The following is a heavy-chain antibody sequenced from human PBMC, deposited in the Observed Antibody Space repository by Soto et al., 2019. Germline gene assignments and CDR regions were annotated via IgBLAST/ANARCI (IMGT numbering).Heavy chain of an antibody. CDR3: ARATHYDFWSGPLTPNYYYYGMDV. D-gene: IGHD3-3*01. J-gene: IGHJ6*02. Sequence: SETLSLTCTVSGGSLSSYYWSWIRQPPGKGLEWIGYIYYSGSTNYNPSLKSRVTISVDTSKNQFSLKLSSVTAADTAVYYCARATHYDFWSGPLTPNYYYYGMDVWGQGTTVTVSS. CDR2: IYYSGST. CDR1: GGSLSSYY. V-gene: IGHV4-59*13.